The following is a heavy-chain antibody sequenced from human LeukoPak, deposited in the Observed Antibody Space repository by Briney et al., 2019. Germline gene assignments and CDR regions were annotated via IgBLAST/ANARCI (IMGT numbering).Heavy chain of an antibody. D-gene: IGHD2-15*01. CDR2: IYTSGST. CDR3: ARDAPTAYCIGGTCYFDY. Sequence: SETPSLTCTVSGGSISSYYWSWIRQPAGKGLEWIGRIYTSGSTNYNPSLKSRVTISLDTSKNQFSLKLSSVTAADTAVYYCARDAPTAYCIGGTCYFDYWGQGTLVTVSS. J-gene: IGHJ4*02. V-gene: IGHV4-4*07. CDR1: GGSISSYY.